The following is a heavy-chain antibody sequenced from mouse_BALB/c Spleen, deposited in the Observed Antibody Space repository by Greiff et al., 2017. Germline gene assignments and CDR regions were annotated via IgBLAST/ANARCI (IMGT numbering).Heavy chain of an antibody. V-gene: IGHV5-6*03. CDR3: ARQGEVRDYFDY. D-gene: IGHD2-14*01. J-gene: IGHJ2*01. CDR2: ISSGGSYT. Sequence: EVKLMESGGGLVKPGGSLKLSCAASGFTFSSYGMSWVRQTPDKRLEWVATISSGGSYTYYPDSVKGRFTISRDNAKNTLYLQMSSLKSEDTAMYYCARQGEVRDYFDYWGQGTTLTVSS. CDR1: GFTFSSYG.